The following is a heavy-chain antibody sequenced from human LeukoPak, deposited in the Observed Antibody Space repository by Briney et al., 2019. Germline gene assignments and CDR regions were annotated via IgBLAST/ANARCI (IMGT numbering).Heavy chain of an antibody. CDR1: GYTFTGYY. D-gene: IGHD2-2*01. CDR3: ACSSTSGNDASDI. V-gene: IGHV1-2*06. CDR2: INPNSGGT. Sequence: GASVKVSCKASGYTFTGYYMHWVRQAPGQGLEWMGRINPNSGGTNYAQKFQGRVTVTRDTSISTAYMELSRLRSDDTAVYYCACSSTSGNDASDIWGQGTMVTVSS. J-gene: IGHJ3*02.